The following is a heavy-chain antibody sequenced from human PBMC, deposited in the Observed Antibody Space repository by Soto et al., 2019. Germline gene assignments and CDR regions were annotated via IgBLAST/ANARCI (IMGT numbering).Heavy chain of an antibody. CDR1: GYTFTSYG. Sequence: ASVKVSCKASGYTFTSYGISWVRQAPGQGLEWMGWISAYNGNTNYAQKLQGRVTMTTDTSTSTAYMELRSLRSDDTAVYYCARDRREQQLGRRSWFDPWGQGTLVTVSS. V-gene: IGHV1-18*01. CDR2: ISAYNGNT. CDR3: ARDRREQQLGRRSWFDP. D-gene: IGHD6-13*01. J-gene: IGHJ5*02.